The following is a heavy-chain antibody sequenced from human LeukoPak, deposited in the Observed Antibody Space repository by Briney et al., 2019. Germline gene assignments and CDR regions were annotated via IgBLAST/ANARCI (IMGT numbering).Heavy chain of an antibody. CDR3: ARRPYSYGLGDWFDP. CDR2: IYPGDSDT. CDR1: GYSFTSYW. V-gene: IGHV5-51*01. D-gene: IGHD5-18*01. J-gene: IGHJ5*02. Sequence: GESLKISCKGSGYSFTSYWIGWVRQMPGKGLEWMGIIYPGDSDTRYSPSFQGQVTISADKSIGTAYLQWSSLKASDTAMYYCARRPYSYGLGDWFDPWGQGTLVTVSS.